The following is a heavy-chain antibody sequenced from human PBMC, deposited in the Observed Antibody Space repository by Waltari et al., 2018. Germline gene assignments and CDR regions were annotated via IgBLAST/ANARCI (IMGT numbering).Heavy chain of an antibody. CDR2: ISYDGSNK. CDR3: AREGASTWGDY. Sequence: QVQLVESGGGVVQPGRSLRLSCAASRFTFSSSSVTWARPAPGKGLEWVAVISYDGSNKYYADSVKGRFTISRDNSKNTLYLQMNSLRAEDTAVYYCAREGASTWGDYWGQGTLVTVSS. V-gene: IGHV3-30-3*01. J-gene: IGHJ4*02. D-gene: IGHD1-26*01. CDR1: RFTFSSSS.